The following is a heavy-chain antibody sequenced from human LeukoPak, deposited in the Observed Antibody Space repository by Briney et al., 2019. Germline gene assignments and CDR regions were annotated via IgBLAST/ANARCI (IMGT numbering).Heavy chain of an antibody. CDR3: ARDQSVGIAARPVPVDY. V-gene: IGHV1-18*01. Sequence: ASVKDSCKASGYTFTSYGISWVRQAPGQGLEWMGWISAYNGNTNYAQKLQGRVTMTTDTSTSTAYMELRSLRSDDTAVYYCARDQSVGIAARPVPVDYWGQGTLVTVSS. J-gene: IGHJ4*02. CDR2: ISAYNGNT. CDR1: GYTFTSYG. D-gene: IGHD6-6*01.